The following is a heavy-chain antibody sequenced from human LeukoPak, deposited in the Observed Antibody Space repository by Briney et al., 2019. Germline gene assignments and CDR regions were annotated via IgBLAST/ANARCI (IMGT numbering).Heavy chain of an antibody. CDR3: ARDSGASWFGDSPGYYYYGMDV. J-gene: IGHJ6*02. D-gene: IGHD3-10*01. CDR2: INHSGST. Sequence: PSETLSLTCTVSGGSISSSSYYWGWIRQPPGKGLEWIGEINHSGSTNYNPSLKSRVTISVDTSKNQFSLKLSSVTAADTAVYYCARDSGASWFGDSPGYYYYGMDVWGQGTTVTVSS. CDR1: GGSISSSSYY. V-gene: IGHV4-39*07.